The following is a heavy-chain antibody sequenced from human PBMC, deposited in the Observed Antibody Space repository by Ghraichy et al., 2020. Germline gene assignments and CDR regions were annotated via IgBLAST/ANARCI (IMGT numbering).Heavy chain of an antibody. CDR2: ISYDVNYK. J-gene: IGHJ4*02. CDR1: FSFSSYA. CDR3: AAEAGSNYFDS. D-gene: IGHD6-19*01. Sequence: LSLTCAASFSFSSYAMHWVRQAPGKGLEWVGIISYDVNYKNYANSVKGRFTISRDNSKNILFLQMNSLKTEDTAVYYCAAEAGSNYFDSWGQGTLVTVSS. V-gene: IGHV3-30*04.